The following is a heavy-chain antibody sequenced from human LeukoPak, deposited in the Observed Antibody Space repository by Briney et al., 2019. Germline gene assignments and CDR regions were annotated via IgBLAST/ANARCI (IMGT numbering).Heavy chain of an antibody. J-gene: IGHJ5*02. CDR3: ASSVTTMAHWFDP. D-gene: IGHD4-17*01. V-gene: IGHV3-30*03. CDR2: ISYDGSNK. CDR1: GFTFSSYG. Sequence: GRSLGLSCAASGFTFSSYGMHWVRQAPGKGLEWVAVISYDGSNKYYADSVKGRFTISRDNAKNSLYLQMNSLRAEDTAVYYCASSVTTMAHWFDPWGQGTLVTVSS.